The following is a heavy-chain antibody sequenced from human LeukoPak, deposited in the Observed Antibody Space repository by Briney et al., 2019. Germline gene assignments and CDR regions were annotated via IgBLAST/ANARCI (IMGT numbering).Heavy chain of an antibody. J-gene: IGHJ4*02. V-gene: IGHV1-18*01. D-gene: IGHD3-10*01. CDR2: ISGYNGET. CDR3: ARDRIWFGEFKLPDY. Sequence: ASVKVSCKASGYTFTSYGTTWVRQAPGQGLEWMGWISGYNGETNYAQKLQGRVTMTTDTSTSTAYMELRSLRSDDTAVYYCARDRIWFGEFKLPDYWGQGTLVTVSS. CDR1: GYTFTSYG.